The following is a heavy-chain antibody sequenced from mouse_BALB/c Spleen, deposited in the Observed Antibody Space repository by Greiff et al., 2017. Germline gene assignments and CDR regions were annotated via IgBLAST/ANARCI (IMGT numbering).Heavy chain of an antibody. Sequence: VKLMESGPGLVAPSQSLSITCTVSGFSLTDYGVSWIRQPPGKGLEWLGVIWGGGSTYYNSALKSRLSISKDNSKSQVFLKMNSLQTDDTAMYYCAKHGWLLRPYAMDYWGQGTSVTVSS. CDR3: AKHGWLLRPYAMDY. J-gene: IGHJ4*01. CDR2: IWGGGST. CDR1: GFSLTDYG. V-gene: IGHV2-6-5*01. D-gene: IGHD2-3*01.